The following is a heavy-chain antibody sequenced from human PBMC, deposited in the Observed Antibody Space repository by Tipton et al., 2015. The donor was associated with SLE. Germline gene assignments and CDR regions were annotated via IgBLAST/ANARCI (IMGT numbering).Heavy chain of an antibody. CDR3: ARQYTTVTGYDY. CDR2: VYYSGYT. V-gene: IGHV4-39*07. D-gene: IGHD4-17*01. Sequence: TLSLTCTVSGGSVNSNSHSWGWIRQSPGKGLEWIGHVYYSGYTYYNPSLKSRVAISLASSKNQFSLKLSSVTATDSAIYYCARQYTTVTGYDYWGQGTQVAVSS. J-gene: IGHJ4*02. CDR1: GGSVNSNSHS.